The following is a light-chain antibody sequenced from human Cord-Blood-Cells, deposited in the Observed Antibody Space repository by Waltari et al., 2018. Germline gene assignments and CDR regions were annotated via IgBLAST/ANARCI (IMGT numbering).Light chain of an antibody. J-gene: IGKJ1*01. CDR1: QSISSY. CDR2: AAS. CDR3: QHSYSTPWT. V-gene: IGKV1-39*01. Sequence: DIQMTQSPSSLSASVGDRVTITCRASQSISSYLNWYQQKQGKAPKLLIYAASSLTSGVPSRFSGSGSGTDFILTISILQPEYFATYYCQHSYSTPWTFGQGTKVEIK.